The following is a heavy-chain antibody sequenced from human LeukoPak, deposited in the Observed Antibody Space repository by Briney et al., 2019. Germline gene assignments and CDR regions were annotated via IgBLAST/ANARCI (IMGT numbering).Heavy chain of an antibody. CDR3: ARTEWLPGEFDY. D-gene: IGHD5-12*01. CDR1: GFTLGDYD. Sequence: GVSLTLSCAASGFTLGDYDMNWLPQAPGKGLEGVSYISSSGFNIYYADCVRGIFTIYRDNAKTLLYLQMNSLRAEETAVYYCARTEWLPGEFDYWGQGTLVTVSS. V-gene: IGHV3-48*03. J-gene: IGHJ4*02. CDR2: ISSSGFNI.